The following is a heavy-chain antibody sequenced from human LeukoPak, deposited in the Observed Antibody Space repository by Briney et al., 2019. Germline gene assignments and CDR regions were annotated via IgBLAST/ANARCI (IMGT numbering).Heavy chain of an antibody. CDR2: INTDGSST. CDR1: GFTFSSYW. J-gene: IGHJ3*02. CDR3: ARESRYCSSTSCYGKDAFDI. Sequence: GGSLRLSCAASGFTFSSYWMHWVRQAPGKGLVWVSRINTDGSSTSYADSVKGRFTISRDNAKNTLYLQMGSLRAEDTAVYYCARESRYCSSTSCYGKDAFDIWGQGTMVTVSS. D-gene: IGHD2-2*01. V-gene: IGHV3-74*01.